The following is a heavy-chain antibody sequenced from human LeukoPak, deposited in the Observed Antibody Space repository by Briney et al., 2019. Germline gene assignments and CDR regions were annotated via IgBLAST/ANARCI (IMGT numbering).Heavy chain of an antibody. V-gene: IGHV3-21*01. J-gene: IGHJ4*02. Sequence: PGGSLRLSCAASGFTFSSYSMNWVRQAPGKGLEWVSSISSSSSYIHYADSVKGRFTISRDNAKNSLYLQMNSLRAEDTAVYYCARGPGAQYYYDSSGYYRFDYWGQGTLVTVSS. CDR1: GFTFSSYS. CDR3: ARGPGAQYYYDSSGYYRFDY. D-gene: IGHD3-22*01. CDR2: ISSSSSYI.